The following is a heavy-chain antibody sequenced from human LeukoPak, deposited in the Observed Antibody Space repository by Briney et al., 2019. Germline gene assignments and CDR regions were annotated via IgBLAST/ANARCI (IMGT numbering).Heavy chain of an antibody. Sequence: SGESLKISCKGSGYSFTSYWIGWVRQMPGKGLEWMGIIYPGGSDTRYSPSFQGQVTISADKSISTAYLQWSSLKASDSAMFYCARLADSSGYYLDYWGQGTLVTVSS. CDR1: GYSFTSYW. V-gene: IGHV5-51*01. CDR3: ARLADSSGYYLDY. CDR2: IYPGGSDT. D-gene: IGHD3-22*01. J-gene: IGHJ4*02.